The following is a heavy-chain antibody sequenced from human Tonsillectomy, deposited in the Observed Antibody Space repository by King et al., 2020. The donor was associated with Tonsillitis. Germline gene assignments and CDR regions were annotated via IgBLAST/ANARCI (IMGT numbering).Heavy chain of an antibody. D-gene: IGHD3-10*01. V-gene: IGHV4-31*03. Sequence: VQLQESGPGLVKPSQTLSLTCTVSGGSISSGGYYWSWIRQHPGKGLEWIGYIYYSGSTYYNPSLKSRVTISVDTSKNQFSLKLSSVTAADTAVYYCASMEGYGSGSGKGAFDIWGQGTMVTVSS. CDR2: IYYSGST. J-gene: IGHJ3*02. CDR3: ASMEGYGSGSGKGAFDI. CDR1: GGSISSGGYY.